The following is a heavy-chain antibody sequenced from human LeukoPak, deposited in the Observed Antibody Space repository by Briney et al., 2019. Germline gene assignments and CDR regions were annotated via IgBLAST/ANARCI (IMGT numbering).Heavy chain of an antibody. Sequence: ASVKVSCKTSGYTFTDYYMRWLRQAPGQGLEWMGWITPNSGGTKYAQRFQGRVTMTRDTSITTAYMELSGLRSDDTAVYYCARSVAEITSSCSACAEYFHQWGQGTLIIVSS. CDR2: ITPNSGGT. J-gene: IGHJ1*01. V-gene: IGHV1-2*02. CDR3: ARSVAEITSSCSACAEYFHQ. D-gene: IGHD2-2*01. CDR1: GYTFTDYY.